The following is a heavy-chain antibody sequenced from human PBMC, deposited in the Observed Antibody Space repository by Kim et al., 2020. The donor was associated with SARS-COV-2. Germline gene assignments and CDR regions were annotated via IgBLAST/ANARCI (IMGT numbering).Heavy chain of an antibody. D-gene: IGHD2-2*01. Sequence: ASVKVSCKVSGSSLTRLSMHWVRQAPGKGLEWMGAFDPENGDTIYAQKFQDRVTMTEDTLTDTSYMELRSLRSEDTAVYYCATYAGTPCYYYHYMDVWGKGTTVAVSS. J-gene: IGHJ6*03. CDR2: FDPENGDT. CDR3: ATYAGTPCYYYHYMDV. V-gene: IGHV1-24*01. CDR1: GSSLTRLS.